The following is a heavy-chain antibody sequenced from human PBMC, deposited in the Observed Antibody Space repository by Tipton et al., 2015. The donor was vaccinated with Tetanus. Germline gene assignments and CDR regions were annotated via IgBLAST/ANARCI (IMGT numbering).Heavy chain of an antibody. J-gene: IGHJ4*02. D-gene: IGHD6-19*01. CDR2: IPHSGSP. Sequence: TLSLTCNVSGGAITKDYLSWMRQSPGKTLEWIGDIPHSGSPSYNPSLKSRATVSVDTSKNQFSLDLTSVTAADTSVYYCAGSQWLDGFIFDYWGLRSLVTVAS. V-gene: IGHV4-59*01. CDR1: GGAITKDY. CDR3: AGSQWLDGFIFDY.